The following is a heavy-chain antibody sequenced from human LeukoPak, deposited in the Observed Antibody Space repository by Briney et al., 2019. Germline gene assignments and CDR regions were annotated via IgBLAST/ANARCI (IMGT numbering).Heavy chain of an antibody. D-gene: IGHD6-19*01. J-gene: IGHJ2*01. CDR3: AREAVAGASFDL. CDR2: IYYSGST. V-gene: IGHV4-59*08. CDR1: GGSISSYY. Sequence: PSETLSLTCTVSGGSISSYYWSWIRQPPGKGLEWIGYIYYSGSTNYNPSLKSRVTISVDTSKNQFSLKLSSVTAADTAVYYCAREAVAGASFDLWGRSTLVTVSS.